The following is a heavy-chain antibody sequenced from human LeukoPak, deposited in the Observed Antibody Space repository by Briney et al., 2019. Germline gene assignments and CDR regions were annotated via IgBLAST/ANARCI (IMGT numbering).Heavy chain of an antibody. CDR2: ITDSGGST. Sequence: TGGSLRLSCAASGFPFSSYAMSWVRQATGQGLEWVSAITDSGGSTYYADSVKGRFLISRDNSKNTLYLQMNSLRAEDTAVYYCAKDRPRFDYWGQGTLVTVSS. CDR1: GFPFSSYA. CDR3: AKDRPRFDY. V-gene: IGHV3-23*01. J-gene: IGHJ4*02. D-gene: IGHD6-6*01.